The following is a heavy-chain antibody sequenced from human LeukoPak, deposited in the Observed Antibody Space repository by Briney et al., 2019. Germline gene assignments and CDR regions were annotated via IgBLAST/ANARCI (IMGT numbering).Heavy chain of an antibody. Sequence: GGSLRLSCAASGFTFSSYAMHWVRQAPGKGLEWVAVISYDGSNKYYADSVKGRFTISRDTSKNTLYLQMNSLRAEDTAVYYCARDGYCSSTSCYPDAFDIWGQGTMVTVSS. CDR3: ARDGYCSSTSCYPDAFDI. CDR1: GFTFSSYA. D-gene: IGHD2-2*01. J-gene: IGHJ3*02. CDR2: ISYDGSNK. V-gene: IGHV3-30-3*01.